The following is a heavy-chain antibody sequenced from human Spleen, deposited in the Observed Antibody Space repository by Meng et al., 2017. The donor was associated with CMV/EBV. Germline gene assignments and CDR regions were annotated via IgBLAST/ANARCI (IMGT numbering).Heavy chain of an antibody. J-gene: IGHJ4*02. V-gene: IGHV4-38-2*02. Sequence: GSLRLSCTVSGYSISSGYFWGWIRQPPGKGLEWIGNIYHSGNTYYNPSLKSRVTTSVDTSKNQFSLKLSSVTAADTAVYYCARGIAVALVWGQGTLVTVSS. CDR2: IYHSGNT. CDR3: ARGIAVALV. D-gene: IGHD6-19*01. CDR1: GYSISSGYF.